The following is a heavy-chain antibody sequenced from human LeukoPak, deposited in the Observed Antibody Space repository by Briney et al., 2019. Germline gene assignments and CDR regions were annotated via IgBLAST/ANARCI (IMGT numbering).Heavy chain of an antibody. CDR1: GLTFGEYA. D-gene: IGHD5-12*01. CDR2: IRSKAYGGTT. V-gene: IGHV3-49*04. Sequence: GGSLRLSCTASGLTFGEYARSWGRQAPGKGLEWVGFIRSKAYGGTTEYAASVKGRFTISRDDSKSIAYLQMNSLKTEDTAVYYCTRGGGYDYTGIDYWGQGTLVTVSS. J-gene: IGHJ4*02. CDR3: TRGGGYDYTGIDY.